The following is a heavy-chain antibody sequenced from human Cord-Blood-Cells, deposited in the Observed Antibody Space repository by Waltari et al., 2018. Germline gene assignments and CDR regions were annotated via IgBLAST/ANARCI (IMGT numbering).Heavy chain of an antibody. Sequence: QVQLVQSGAEVKKPGASVKVSCKASGYTFTSYDINWVRQATGQGLEWMGWMNPNSGNTGYAQKFQGRGTITRNAARSTADMELSSLRSEDTAVYYCARGRVADAFDIWGQGTMVTVSS. CDR1: GYTFTSYD. CDR3: ARGRVADAFDI. CDR2: MNPNSGNT. D-gene: IGHD2-15*01. J-gene: IGHJ3*02. V-gene: IGHV1-8*03.